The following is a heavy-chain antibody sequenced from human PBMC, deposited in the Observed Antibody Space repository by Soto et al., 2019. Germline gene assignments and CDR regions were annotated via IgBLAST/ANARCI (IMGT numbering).Heavy chain of an antibody. CDR2: IYYSGST. CDR1: GGSISSYY. Sequence: PSATQCVTWTVSGGSISSYYGSWMRPPPGKGLEWIGYIYYSGSTNYNPSLKSRVTISVDTSKNQFSLKLSSVTAADTAVYYCASESGRSIAALSGAFDIWGQGTMVTVSS. D-gene: IGHD6-6*01. J-gene: IGHJ3*02. V-gene: IGHV4-59*01. CDR3: ASESGRSIAALSGAFDI.